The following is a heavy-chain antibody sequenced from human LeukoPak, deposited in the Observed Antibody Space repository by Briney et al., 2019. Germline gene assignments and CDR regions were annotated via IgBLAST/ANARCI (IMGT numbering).Heavy chain of an antibody. CDR2: ISSSSSTI. D-gene: IGHD5-18*01. Sequence: GGSLRLSCAVSGFTFSSYSMDWVRRAPGKGLEWVSYISSSSSTIYYADSVKGRFTISRDNAKNSLSLQMNRLRAEDTAVYYCARDQGGGYSYGWQSFDYWGQGTLVTVSS. CDR1: GFTFSSYS. V-gene: IGHV3-48*04. CDR3: ARDQGGGYSYGWQSFDY. J-gene: IGHJ4*02.